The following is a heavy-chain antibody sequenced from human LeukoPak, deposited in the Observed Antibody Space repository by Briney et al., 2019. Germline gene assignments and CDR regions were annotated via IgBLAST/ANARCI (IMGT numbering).Heavy chain of an antibody. V-gene: IGHV4-59*01. CDR3: ARGIQYYYYGLDV. CDR2: IYYTGST. CDR1: GGSISSYY. J-gene: IGHJ6*02. Sequence: SETLSLTCTVSGGSISSYYWSWIRQPPGKGLEWIGYIYYTGSTNYNPSLKSRVTISLDTSKNQFSLKLSSVTAADTAVYYCARGIQYYYYGLDVWGQGTTVTVSS.